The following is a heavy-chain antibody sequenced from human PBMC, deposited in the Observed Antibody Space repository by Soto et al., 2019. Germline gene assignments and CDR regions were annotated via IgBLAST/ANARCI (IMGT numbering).Heavy chain of an antibody. CDR3: AGAPVGPDAPGDY. CDR1: GYTFTSYA. Sequence: QVQLVQSGAEVKKPGASVKVSCKASGYTFTSYAMHWVRQAPGQRLEWMGWINAGNGNTKYSQKFQGRVTITRDTPASKAKRELSGRRSKATAVYYCAGAPVGPDAPGDYGGQGTLVTVSS. CDR2: INAGNGNT. J-gene: IGHJ4*02. V-gene: IGHV1-3*01.